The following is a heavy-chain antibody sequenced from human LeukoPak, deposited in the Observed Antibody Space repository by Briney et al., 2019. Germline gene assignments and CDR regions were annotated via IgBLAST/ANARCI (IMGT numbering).Heavy chain of an antibody. CDR1: GGSVSSGTYY. D-gene: IGHD3-10*01. Sequence: SETLSLTCTVSGGSVSSGTYYWSWIRQPPGKGLEWIGYIYYSGSTNYNPSLKSRVTISVDTSKNQFSLKLSSVTAADTAVYYCAREVAYYYGSGAYYNDHWGQGTLVTVSS. CDR3: AREVAYYYGSGAYYNDH. CDR2: IYYSGST. J-gene: IGHJ5*02. V-gene: IGHV4-61*01.